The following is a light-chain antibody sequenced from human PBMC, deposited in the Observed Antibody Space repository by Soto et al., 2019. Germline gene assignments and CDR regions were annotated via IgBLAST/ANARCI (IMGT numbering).Light chain of an antibody. CDR3: LQHDSYPRT. J-gene: IGKJ1*01. V-gene: IGKV1-17*01. Sequence: DIQMTQSPSSLFASVGDRVTITCRASQGIRNTLGWYQQRPGEAPKRLIYGASSLQRGVPSRVSGSGSGTESTLTISSLRPEDSASDYCLQHDSYPRTYGQGTKLEIK. CDR2: GAS. CDR1: QGIRNT.